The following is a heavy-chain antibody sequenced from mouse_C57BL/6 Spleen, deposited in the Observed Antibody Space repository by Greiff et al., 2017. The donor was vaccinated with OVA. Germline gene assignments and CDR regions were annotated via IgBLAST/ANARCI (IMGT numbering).Heavy chain of an antibody. CDR1: GYSITSGYY. D-gene: IGHD1-1*01. CDR3: AREATTVVATGYFDV. Sequence: EVQRVESGPGLVKPSQSLSLTCSVTGYSITSGYYWNWIRQFPGNKLEWMGYISYDGSNNYNPSLKNRISITRDTSKNQFFLKLNSVTTEDTATYYCAREATTVVATGYFDVWGTGTTVTVSS. V-gene: IGHV3-6*01. J-gene: IGHJ1*03. CDR2: ISYDGSN.